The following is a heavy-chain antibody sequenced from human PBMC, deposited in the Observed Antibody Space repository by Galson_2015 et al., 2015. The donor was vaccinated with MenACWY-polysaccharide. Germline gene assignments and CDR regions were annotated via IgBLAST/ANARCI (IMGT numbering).Heavy chain of an antibody. D-gene: IGHD6-13*01. Sequence: CAISGDSVSSNSAAWSWIRQSPSRGLEWLGRTYYRSKWYHDYPVSVKSRITINPDTSKNQFSLQLNSVTPYDTALYYCARTCPPYSRTWYECFDYWDQGTLVTVSS. CDR2: TYYRSKWYH. J-gene: IGHJ4*02. V-gene: IGHV6-1*01. CDR1: GDSVSSNSAA. CDR3: ARTCPPYSRTWYECFDY.